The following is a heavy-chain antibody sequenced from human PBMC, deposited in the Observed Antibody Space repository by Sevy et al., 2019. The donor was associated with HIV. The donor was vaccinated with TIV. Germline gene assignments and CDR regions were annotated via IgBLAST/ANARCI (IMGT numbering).Heavy chain of an antibody. CDR1: GFTFSSYS. CDR2: ISSSSSTI. Sequence: GGSLRLSCAASGFTFSSYSMNWVRQAPGKGLEWVSYISSSSSTIYYADSVKGRFTISRDNAKNSLYLQMNSLRAEETAVYYCARLDDSSGYYFFDYWGQGTLVTVSS. V-gene: IGHV3-48*01. J-gene: IGHJ4*02. D-gene: IGHD3-22*01. CDR3: ARLDDSSGYYFFDY.